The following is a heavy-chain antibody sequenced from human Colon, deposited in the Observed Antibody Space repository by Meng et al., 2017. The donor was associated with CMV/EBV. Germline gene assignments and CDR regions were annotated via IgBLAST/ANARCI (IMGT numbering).Heavy chain of an antibody. D-gene: IGHD1-26*01. V-gene: IGHV3-74*01. CDR1: GFTFGSYW. J-gene: IGHJ4*02. CDR3: ARSQLSTSGSYPLDY. Sequence: SGFTFGSYWMHWVRQAPGNGLVWVSRINSDGSSTSYADSVRGRFTISRDNAKKTLYLQMNSLRAEDTAVYYCARSQLSTSGSYPLDYWGQGTLVTVSS. CDR2: INSDGSST.